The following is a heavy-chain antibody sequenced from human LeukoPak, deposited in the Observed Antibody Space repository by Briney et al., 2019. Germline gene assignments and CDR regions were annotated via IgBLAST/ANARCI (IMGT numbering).Heavy chain of an antibody. D-gene: IGHD3-10*01. V-gene: IGHV3-21*01. Sequence: GGSLRLSCAASGFTLSSYSMNWVRQAPGKGLEWVSSISSSSSYIYYADSVKGRFTISRDNAKNSLYLQMNSLRAEDTAVYYCARDLLDGSRSYSGYGMDVWGKGTTVTVSS. CDR1: GFTLSSYS. CDR2: ISSSSSYI. CDR3: ARDLLDGSRSYSGYGMDV. J-gene: IGHJ6*04.